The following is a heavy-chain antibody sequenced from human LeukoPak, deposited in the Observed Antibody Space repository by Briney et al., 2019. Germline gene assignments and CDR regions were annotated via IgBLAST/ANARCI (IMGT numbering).Heavy chain of an antibody. CDR3: AKSNGYGLIDI. D-gene: IGHD3-22*01. V-gene: IGHV4-4*07. CDR1: GGSISNFY. J-gene: IGHJ3*02. Sequence: PSETLSLTCTVSGGSISNFYLSWIRQAAGKGLEWIGRIYPRGSDYNPSLKSRVTMSLDTSKKQFSLNLRSVTAADTAVYYCAKSNGYGLIDIWGQGTMVTVSS. CDR2: IYPRGS.